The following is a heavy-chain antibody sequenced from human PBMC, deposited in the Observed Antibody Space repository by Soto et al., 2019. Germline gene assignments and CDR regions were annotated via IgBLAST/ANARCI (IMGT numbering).Heavy chain of an antibody. V-gene: IGHV4-4*07. CDR1: GGSISSYY. CDR3: ATYRKFFQI. Sequence: PSETLSLTCTVSGGSISSYYWSWIRQPAGKGLEWIGLIYTSGSTYYNPSLKSRVTISVDRSKNHFFLNLTSVTAADTAVYYCATYRKFFQIWGQGTKVTVSS. CDR2: IYTSGST. J-gene: IGHJ3*02.